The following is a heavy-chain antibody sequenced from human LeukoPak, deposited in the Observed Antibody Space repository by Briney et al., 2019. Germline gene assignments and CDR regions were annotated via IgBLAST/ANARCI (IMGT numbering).Heavy chain of an antibody. V-gene: IGHV3-23*01. J-gene: IGHJ4*02. Sequence: GGSLRLSCAASGFTFSSYGMHWVRQAPGKGLEWVSAISGSGGSTYYADSVKGRFTISRDNSKNTLYLQMNSLRAEDTAVYYCAREPDIVVVPAAIFGEWGQGTLVTVSS. CDR1: GFTFSSYG. D-gene: IGHD2-2*01. CDR2: ISGSGGST. CDR3: AREPDIVVVPAAIFGE.